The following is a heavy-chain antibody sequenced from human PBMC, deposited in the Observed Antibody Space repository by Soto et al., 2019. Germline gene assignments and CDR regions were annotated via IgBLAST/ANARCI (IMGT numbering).Heavy chain of an antibody. CDR2: IYWEDSK. V-gene: IGHV2-5*02. D-gene: IGHD3-9*01. Sequence: QITLKESGPTLVRPTQTLTLTCAFSGFSLSTSGVGVGWIRQPPGKALEWLAVIYWEDSKHYSPSLRSRLTTTKDTSKNQVVLTMTNMDPMDTGTYYCAHKGPEDWPLDYWGQGTLVTVSS. CDR3: AHKGPEDWPLDY. J-gene: IGHJ4*02. CDR1: GFSLSTSGVG.